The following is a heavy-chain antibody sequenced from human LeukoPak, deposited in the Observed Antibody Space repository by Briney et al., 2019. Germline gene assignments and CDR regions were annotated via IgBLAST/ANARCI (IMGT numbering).Heavy chain of an antibody. Sequence: GGSLRLSCAASGFTFSSYSMNWVRQTPGRGLEWVSSISSSSSYIYYADSVKGRFTISRDNAKNSLYLQMNSLRAEDAAVYYCARDRDCGGDCYVAFDMWGQGTMVTVSS. CDR1: GFTFSSYS. J-gene: IGHJ3*02. CDR3: ARDRDCGGDCYVAFDM. V-gene: IGHV3-21*01. D-gene: IGHD2-21*02. CDR2: ISSSSSYI.